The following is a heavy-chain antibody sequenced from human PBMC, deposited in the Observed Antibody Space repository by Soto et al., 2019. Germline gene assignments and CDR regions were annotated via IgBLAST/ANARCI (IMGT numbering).Heavy chain of an antibody. D-gene: IGHD2-15*01. Sequence: GGSLRLSCTASGFTFSIYAMHWVRQAPGKGLEWVSIISFDGKKIDYAGSVRGRFTISRDNSQNTLYLQMDSLRTEDTAVYYCARRDFYCRGRNCFSGDYAMDVWGQGTTVTVSS. CDR3: ARRDFYCRGRNCFSGDYAMDV. CDR2: ISFDGKKI. J-gene: IGHJ6*02. V-gene: IGHV3-30*04. CDR1: GFTFSIYA.